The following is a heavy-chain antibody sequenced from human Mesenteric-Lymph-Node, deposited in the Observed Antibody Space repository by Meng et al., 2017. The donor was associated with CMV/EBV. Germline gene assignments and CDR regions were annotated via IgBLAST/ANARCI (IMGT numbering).Heavy chain of an antibody. CDR2: ISSSGSTI. J-gene: IGHJ4*02. CDR3: AGGSNWKYGFDY. V-gene: IGHV3-11*04. CDR1: GFTFSDYY. Sequence: GSLRLSCAASGFTFSDYYMNWIRQAPGKGLEWVSYISSSGSTIWYADSVKGRVTISRDNDKKSLYLQVNSLRAEDTAVYYCAGGSNWKYGFDYWGQGTLVTVSS. D-gene: IGHD1-7*01.